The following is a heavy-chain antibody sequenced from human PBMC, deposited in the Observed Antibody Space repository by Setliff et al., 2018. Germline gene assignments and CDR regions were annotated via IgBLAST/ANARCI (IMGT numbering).Heavy chain of an antibody. V-gene: IGHV1-69*06. J-gene: IGHJ4*02. Sequence: SVKVSCKASGGTFSSYAISWVRQAPGRGLEWMGGIIPIFGTANYAQKFQGRVTITADKSTSTAYMELSSLRSEDTAVYYCARGLAYCGGDCFLRTGFDYWGQGTLVTVSS. CDR2: IIPIFGTA. CDR3: ARGLAYCGGDCFLRTGFDY. CDR1: GGTFSSYA. D-gene: IGHD2-21*02.